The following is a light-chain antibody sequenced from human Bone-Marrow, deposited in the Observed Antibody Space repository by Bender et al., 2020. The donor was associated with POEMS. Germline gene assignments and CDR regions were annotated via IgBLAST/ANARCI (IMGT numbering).Light chain of an antibody. CDR1: SSYVGGFNH. J-gene: IGLJ2*01. CDR2: DVI. CDR3: GSYTSSSTVV. Sequence: QSALTQPASVPGSPVQSITLSCTGTSSYVGGFNHVSWYQKHPDKAPQLIIYDVIYRPSGVSHRFSASKSGNTASMTISAHQAEDEADYYCGSYTSSSTVVFGGGTKLTVL. V-gene: IGLV2-14*03.